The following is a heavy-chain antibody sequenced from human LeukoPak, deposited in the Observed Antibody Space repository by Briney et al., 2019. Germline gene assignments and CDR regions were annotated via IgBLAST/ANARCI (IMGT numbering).Heavy chain of an antibody. CDR3: ARDSYGMDV. J-gene: IGHJ6*02. CDR1: GLTFSSYG. CDR2: IWYDGSNK. Sequence: GRSLRLSCAASGLTFSSYGMHRVRQAPGKGLEWVAVIWYDGSNKYYADSVKGRFTISRDNSKNTLYLQMNSLRAEDTAVYYCARDSYGMDVWGQGTTVTVSS. V-gene: IGHV3-33*01.